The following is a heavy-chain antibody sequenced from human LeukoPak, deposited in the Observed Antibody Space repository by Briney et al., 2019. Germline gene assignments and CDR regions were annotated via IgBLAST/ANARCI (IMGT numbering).Heavy chain of an antibody. CDR3: ARDQSTSFSSSYHFDY. V-gene: IGHV1-2*02. CDR1: GYTFTGHY. J-gene: IGHJ4*02. CDR2: INPNSGGT. D-gene: IGHD6-6*01. Sequence: ASVKVSCKASGYTFTGHYMHWVRQAPGQGLEWMGWINPNSGGTNYAQKFRGRVTMTRDTSISTAYMELGSLGADDTAVYYCARDQSTSFSSSYHFDYWGQGTLVTVSS.